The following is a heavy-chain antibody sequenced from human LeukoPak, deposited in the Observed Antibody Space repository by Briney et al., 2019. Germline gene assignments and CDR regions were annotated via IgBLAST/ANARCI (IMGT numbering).Heavy chain of an antibody. J-gene: IGHJ2*01. V-gene: IGHV3-13*01. CDR2: IGTAGDT. Sequence: GRSLRLSCAASGFTFSSYDMHWVRQATGKGLEWVSAIGTAGDTYYPGSVKGRFTISRENAKNSLYLQMNSLRAGDTAVYYCARGRYSSSSGRYFDLWGRGTLVTVSS. CDR1: GFTFSSYD. D-gene: IGHD6-6*01. CDR3: ARGRYSSSSGRYFDL.